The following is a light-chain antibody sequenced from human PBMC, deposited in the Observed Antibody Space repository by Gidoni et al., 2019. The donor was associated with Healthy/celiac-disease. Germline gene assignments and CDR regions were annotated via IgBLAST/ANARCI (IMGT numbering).Light chain of an antibody. CDR1: SSDVGGYNY. V-gene: IGLV2-14*03. CDR3: SSYTSSSTRV. J-gene: IGLJ1*01. CDR2: DVS. Sequence: QSALTQPASVSGSTGQSITISCTGTSSDVGGYNYVSWYHQHPGKAPKLMFYDVSNRPSGVSNRFSGSKSGNTASLTISGLQAEDEADYYCSSYTSSSTRVFGTGTKVTVL.